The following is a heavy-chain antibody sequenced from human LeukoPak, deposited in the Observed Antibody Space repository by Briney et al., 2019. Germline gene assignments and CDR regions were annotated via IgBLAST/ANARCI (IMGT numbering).Heavy chain of an antibody. D-gene: IGHD2-15*01. J-gene: IGHJ4*02. CDR2: IIPILGIA. V-gene: IGHV1-69*04. CDR1: GYTFTSYG. CDR3: ASLLAAPTDY. Sequence: SVKVSCKASGYTFTSYGISWVRQAPGQGLEWMGRIIPILGIANYAQKFQGRVTITADKSTSTAYMELSSLRSEDTAVYYCASLLAAPTDYWGQGTLVTVSS.